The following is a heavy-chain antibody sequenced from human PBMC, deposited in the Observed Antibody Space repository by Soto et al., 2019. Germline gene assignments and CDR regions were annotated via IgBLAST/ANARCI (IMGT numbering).Heavy chain of an antibody. CDR1: GVTLSSYA. CDR3: AKGGLLLRFDP. D-gene: IGHD2-15*01. CDR2: ISGSGGST. J-gene: IGHJ5*02. Sequence: GGSLRLCCAASGVTLSSYAMSWVRQAPGKGLEWVSAISGSGGSTYYADSVKGRFTISRDNSKNTLYLQMNSLRAEDTAVYYCAKGGLLLRFDPWGQGTLVTVSS. V-gene: IGHV3-23*01.